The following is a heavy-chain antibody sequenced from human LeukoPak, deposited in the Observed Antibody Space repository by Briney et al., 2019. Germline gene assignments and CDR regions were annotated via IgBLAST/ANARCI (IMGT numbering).Heavy chain of an antibody. D-gene: IGHD1-14*01. V-gene: IGHV3-7*01. J-gene: IGHJ4*02. CDR3: AKYLNRAFDY. CDR2: INQDGTNT. Sequence: PGGSLRLSCAASGFTFSNLWMSWVRQAPGKGLEWVAHINQDGTNTYHVDSVRGRFPISRDNAKKSLYLQLNNLRAEDTAVYYCAKYLNRAFDYWGQGTLVTVSS. CDR1: GFTFSNLW.